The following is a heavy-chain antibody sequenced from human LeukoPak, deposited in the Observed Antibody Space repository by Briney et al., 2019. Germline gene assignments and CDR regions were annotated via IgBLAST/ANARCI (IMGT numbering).Heavy chain of an antibody. Sequence: AGGSLRLSCVASGFPFSSYWMTWVRQAPGKGLEWVANIREERGQEYYVDSVKGRFTISKNSAKNSLYLQMNTLRVEDTAMYYCASLDTAKQPLANHWGQGTLVTVSS. CDR3: ASLDTAKQPLANH. J-gene: IGHJ5*02. D-gene: IGHD5-18*01. V-gene: IGHV3-7*03. CDR2: IREERGQE. CDR1: GFPFSSYW.